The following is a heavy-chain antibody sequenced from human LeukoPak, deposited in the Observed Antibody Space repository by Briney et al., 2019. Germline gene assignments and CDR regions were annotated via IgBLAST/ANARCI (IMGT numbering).Heavy chain of an antibody. CDR1: GGSVSSGSYY. Sequence: SETLSLTCTVSGGSVSSGSYYWSWIRQPPGKGLEWIGYIYHSGSTYYNPSLKSRVTISVDRSKNQFSLKLSSVTAADTAVYFCTRGSEAAAGDAFDIWGRGTMVTVSS. V-gene: IGHV4-30-2*01. CDR3: TRGSEAAAGDAFDI. J-gene: IGHJ3*02. D-gene: IGHD6-13*01. CDR2: IYHSGST.